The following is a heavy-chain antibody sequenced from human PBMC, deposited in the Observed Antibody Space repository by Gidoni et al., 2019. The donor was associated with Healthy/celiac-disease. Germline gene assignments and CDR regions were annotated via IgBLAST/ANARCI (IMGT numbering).Heavy chain of an antibody. V-gene: IGHV1-69*01. CDR2: IIPIFGTA. CDR1: GGNVSSQA. Sequence: QVQLGQAGAEVKKPGSWVKVYCKAPGGNVSSQATSGVRQAPGQGLEWMGGIIPIFGTANYAQYFQGRVTITADESTSTAYMQLSSLRSEDTAVYYCASSACSSTSCRRYYYYYMDVWGKGTTVTVSS. CDR3: ASSACSSTSCRRYYYYYMDV. J-gene: IGHJ6*03. D-gene: IGHD2-2*01.